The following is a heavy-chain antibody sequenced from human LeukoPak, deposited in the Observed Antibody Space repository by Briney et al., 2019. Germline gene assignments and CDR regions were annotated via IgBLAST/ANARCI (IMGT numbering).Heavy chain of an antibody. V-gene: IGHV4-39*01. Sequence: SETLSLTCTVSGGSISSSSYYWGWIRQPPGKGLEWIGSIYYSGSTYYNPSLKSRVTISVDTSKNQFSLKLSSVTAADTAVYYCARRGSPGTDDAFDIWGQGTMVTVSS. D-gene: IGHD1-1*01. CDR2: IYYSGST. CDR3: ARRGSPGTDDAFDI. CDR1: GGSISSSSYY. J-gene: IGHJ3*02.